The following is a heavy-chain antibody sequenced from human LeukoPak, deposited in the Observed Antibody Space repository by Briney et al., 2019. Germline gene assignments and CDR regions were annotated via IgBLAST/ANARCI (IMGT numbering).Heavy chain of an antibody. Sequence: PGGSLRLSCAASGFTFSSYAMHWVRQAPGKGLEWVANIKPDGSGENYLDPVKGRFTVSRDNAKNSLYLQMNSLRAEDTAVYYCARAPRVDYMDVWGKGTTVTVSS. CDR2: IKPDGSGE. J-gene: IGHJ6*03. CDR3: ARAPRVDYMDV. V-gene: IGHV3-7*01. D-gene: IGHD2-15*01. CDR1: GFTFSSYA.